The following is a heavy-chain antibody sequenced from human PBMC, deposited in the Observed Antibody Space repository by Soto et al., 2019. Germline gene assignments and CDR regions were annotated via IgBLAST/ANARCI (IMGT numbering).Heavy chain of an antibody. CDR2: FDPEDGET. CDR3: AKGNTSSGWRFQK. Sequence: ASVXVACKCSVYTLTELSMHCCLQAPGKGLEWMGGFDPEDGETIYAQKFQGRVTMTEDTSTDTAYMELSSLRSEDKAVYYCAKGNTSSGWRFQKWGQGTLVTVYS. J-gene: IGHJ1*01. D-gene: IGHD6-19*01. CDR1: VYTLTELS. V-gene: IGHV1-24*01.